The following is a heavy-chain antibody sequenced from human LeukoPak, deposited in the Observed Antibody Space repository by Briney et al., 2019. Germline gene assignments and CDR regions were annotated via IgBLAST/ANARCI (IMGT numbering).Heavy chain of an antibody. Sequence: GGSLRLPCAASGFTFSDYYMSWIRQAPGKGLEWVSYISSSSSYTNYADSVKGRFTISRDNAKNSLYLQMNSLRAEDTAVYYCARDCSSTSCYSSHGMDVWGKGTTVTVSS. J-gene: IGHJ6*04. D-gene: IGHD2-2*01. V-gene: IGHV3-11*06. CDR3: ARDCSSTSCYSSHGMDV. CDR2: ISSSSSYT. CDR1: GFTFSDYY.